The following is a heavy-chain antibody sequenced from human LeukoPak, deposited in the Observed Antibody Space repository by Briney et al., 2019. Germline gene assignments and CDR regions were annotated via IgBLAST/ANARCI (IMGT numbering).Heavy chain of an antibody. V-gene: IGHV3-23*01. D-gene: IGHD6-13*01. CDR3: AKVHLGGYSSSYYDLSYFDY. CDR1: GFTFSSYA. J-gene: IGHJ4*02. Sequence: GGSLRPSCAAPGFTFSSYAMSWVRQAPGKGLEWVSGISGSGTSTYYADSVKGRFTISRDNSKNTLYLQMNSLRAEDTAVYYCAKVHLGGYSSSYYDLSYFDYWGQGTLVTVSS. CDR2: ISGSGTST.